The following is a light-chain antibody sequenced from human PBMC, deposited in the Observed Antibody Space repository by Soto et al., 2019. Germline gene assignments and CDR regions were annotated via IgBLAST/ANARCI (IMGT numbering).Light chain of an antibody. V-gene: IGLV1-51*02. Sequence: QSVLTQPPSVSAAPGQKVTISCSGSISNIGNSFVSWYQQLPGTAPKLLIHENNKRPSGIPDRFSGSKSGTSATLGIAGLQAEDEADYYCAAWDSRLNAGVLGGGTKVTVL. CDR3: AAWDSRLNAGV. CDR1: ISNIGNSF. J-gene: IGLJ3*02. CDR2: ENN.